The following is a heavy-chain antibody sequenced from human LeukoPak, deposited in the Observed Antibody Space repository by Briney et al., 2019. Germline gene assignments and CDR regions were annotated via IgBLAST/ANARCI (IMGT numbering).Heavy chain of an antibody. CDR2: VSGSGEAI. CDR1: GFTFSNYA. J-gene: IGHJ5*02. V-gene: IGHV3-23*01. CDR3: AKDAYSGSYYWFDP. D-gene: IGHD1-26*01. Sequence: GGSLRLSCAASGFTFSNYAMSWVRQAPGKGLEWVSTVSGSGEAIFYADSVKGRFTISRDNSKSTLFLQMNSLRAEDTAHYYCAKDAYSGSYYWFDPWGQGTLVTVSS.